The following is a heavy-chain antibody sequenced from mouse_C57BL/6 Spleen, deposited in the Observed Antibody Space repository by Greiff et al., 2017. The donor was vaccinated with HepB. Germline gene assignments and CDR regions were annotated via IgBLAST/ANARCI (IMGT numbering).Heavy chain of an antibody. Sequence: DVQLQESGPGLVKPSQSLSLTCSVTGYSITSGYYWNWIRQFPGNKLEWMGYISYDGSNNYNPSLKNRISITRDTSKNQFFLKLNSVTTEDTATYYCARDPTYYGSSYGGYFDYWGQGTTLTVSS. D-gene: IGHD1-1*01. CDR2: ISYDGSN. V-gene: IGHV3-6*01. J-gene: IGHJ2*01. CDR1: GYSITSGYY. CDR3: ARDPTYYGSSYGGYFDY.